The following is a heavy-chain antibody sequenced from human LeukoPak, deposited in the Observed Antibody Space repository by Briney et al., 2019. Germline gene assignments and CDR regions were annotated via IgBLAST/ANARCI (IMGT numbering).Heavy chain of an antibody. CDR3: AKGSHSSGWYGIDY. J-gene: IGHJ4*02. CDR2: ISGSGGST. CDR1: GFTFSTYD. V-gene: IGHV3-23*01. Sequence: GGSLRLSCTASGFTFSTYDMSWVRQAPGKGLEWVSAISGSGGSTYYADSVKGRFTISRGNSKNTLYLQMNSLRADDTAVYYCAKGSHSSGWYGIDYWGQGTLVTVSS. D-gene: IGHD6-19*01.